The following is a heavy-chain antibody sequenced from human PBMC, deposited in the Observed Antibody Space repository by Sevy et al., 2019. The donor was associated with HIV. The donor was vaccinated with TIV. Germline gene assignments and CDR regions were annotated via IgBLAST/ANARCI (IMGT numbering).Heavy chain of an antibody. CDR3: ARGYDFWSGYYTPDWYFDL. CDR1: RFTFSTYS. V-gene: IGHV3-21*01. Sequence: GGSLRLSCAASRFTFSTYSMNWVRQAPGRGLEWVSSISSTSNYIYYADSVKGRFTISRDNAKNPLYLQMNSLRAEDTAVFYCARGYDFWSGYYTPDWYFDLWGRGTLVTVSS. J-gene: IGHJ2*01. CDR2: ISSTSNYI. D-gene: IGHD3-3*01.